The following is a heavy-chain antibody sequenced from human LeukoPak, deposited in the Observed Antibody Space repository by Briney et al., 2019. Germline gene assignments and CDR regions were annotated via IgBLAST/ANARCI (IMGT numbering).Heavy chain of an antibody. V-gene: IGHV3-33*01. Sequence: GRSLRLSCSASGFPFSSYGFHWVRQAPGKGLEWVADIGYDGSTKYYADSVKGRFTISKDNSKNTLYLEMNSLRADDTAVYYCARDQQVGTFDYWGQGTLVTVSS. J-gene: IGHJ4*02. D-gene: IGHD2-21*02. CDR2: IGYDGSTK. CDR3: ARDQQVGTFDY. CDR1: GFPFSSYG.